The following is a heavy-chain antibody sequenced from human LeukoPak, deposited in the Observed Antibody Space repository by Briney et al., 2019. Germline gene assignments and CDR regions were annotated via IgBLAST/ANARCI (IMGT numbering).Heavy chain of an antibody. Sequence: GGSLRLSCAASGFTFSSYSMNWVRQAPGKGLEWVSYISSSSSTIYYADSVKGRFTISRDNAKNSLYLQMNSLRAEDTAVYYCARDARTVVPAAPSAFDIWGQGTMVTVSS. CDR1: GFTFSSYS. J-gene: IGHJ3*02. V-gene: IGHV3-48*01. CDR3: ARDARTVVPAAPSAFDI. CDR2: ISSSSSTI. D-gene: IGHD2-2*01.